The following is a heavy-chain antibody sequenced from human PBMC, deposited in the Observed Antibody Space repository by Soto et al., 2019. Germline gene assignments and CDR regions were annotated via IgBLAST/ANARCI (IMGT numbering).Heavy chain of an antibody. CDR2: ISSSSTYI. Sequence: EVQLVESGGGLVKPGGSLILSCAASGFTFSTYSMIWVRQAPGKGLEWVSSISSSSTYIYYADSVKGRCTISRDNAKNSLYLQMNSLRAEDTAVYYCARAEGGRLDYWGQGTLVTVSS. J-gene: IGHJ4*02. V-gene: IGHV3-21*01. CDR3: ARAEGGRLDY. CDR1: GFTFSTYS. D-gene: IGHD2-15*01.